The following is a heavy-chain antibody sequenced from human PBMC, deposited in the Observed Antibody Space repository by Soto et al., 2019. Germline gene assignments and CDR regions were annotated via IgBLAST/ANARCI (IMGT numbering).Heavy chain of an antibody. J-gene: IGHJ6*02. CDR2: ISGSGGST. D-gene: IGHD4-17*01. CDR1: GFTFSSYA. CDR3: AKDFTRDYGDGGLGYYGMDV. V-gene: IGHV3-23*01. Sequence: EVQLLESGGGLVQPGGSLRLSCAASGFTFSSYAMSWVRQAPGKGLEWVSAISGSGGSTYYADSVKGRFTISRDNSKNTLYLQMNSLRAEDTAVYYCAKDFTRDYGDGGLGYYGMDVWGQGTTVTVSS.